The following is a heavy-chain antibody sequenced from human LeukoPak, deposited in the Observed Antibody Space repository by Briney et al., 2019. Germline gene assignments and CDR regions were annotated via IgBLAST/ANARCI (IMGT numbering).Heavy chain of an antibody. CDR1: GFTFSSYA. D-gene: IGHD3-22*01. CDR2: ISGSGGST. CDR3: AKARDYYDSSGYYYDY. V-gene: IGHV3-23*01. J-gene: IGHJ4*02. Sequence: GGSLRLSCAASGFTFSSYAMSWVRQAPGKGLEWVSAISGSGGSTYYADSVKGRFTISRDNSKNTLYLQMNSLRAEDTAVYYCAKARDYYDSSGYYYDYWGQGTLVTVSS.